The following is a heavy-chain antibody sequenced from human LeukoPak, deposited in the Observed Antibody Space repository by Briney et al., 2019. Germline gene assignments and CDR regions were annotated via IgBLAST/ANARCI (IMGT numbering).Heavy chain of an antibody. D-gene: IGHD3-22*01. CDR2: INHSGST. Sequence: SETLSLTCAVYGGSFSGYYWSWIRQPPGKGLEWIGEINHSGSTNYNPSLKSRVTISVDTSKNQFSLKLGSVTAADTAVYYCARTETYYYDSSGYYLYDYWGQGTLVTVSS. J-gene: IGHJ4*02. CDR1: GGSFSGYY. CDR3: ARTETYYYDSSGYYLYDY. V-gene: IGHV4-34*01.